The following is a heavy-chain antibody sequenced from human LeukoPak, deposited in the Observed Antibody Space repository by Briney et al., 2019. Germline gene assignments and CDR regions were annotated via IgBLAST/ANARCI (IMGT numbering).Heavy chain of an antibody. J-gene: IGHJ4*02. D-gene: IGHD3-9*01. Sequence: PGGSLRLSCATSGFTFSSYAMSWVRQAPGKGLEWVSAITVSGGGTYYADSVKRRFTTSRDNSKNTLFLQMNSLRAEDTAVYYCARRIDWSHDYWGQGTLVTVSS. CDR2: ITVSGGGT. V-gene: IGHV3-23*01. CDR1: GFTFSSYA. CDR3: ARRIDWSHDY.